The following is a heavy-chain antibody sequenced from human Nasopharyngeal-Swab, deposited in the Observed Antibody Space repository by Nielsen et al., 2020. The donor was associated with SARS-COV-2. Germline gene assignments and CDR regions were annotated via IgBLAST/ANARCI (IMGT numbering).Heavy chain of an antibody. J-gene: IGHJ4*02. CDR3: VRDSSWAFDS. Sequence: GESLKISCAASGFTFSSYGMHWVRQAPGKGLEWVAVISYDGSNKYYADSVKGRFTFSRDNSKNTLYLQMNSLRAEDTAVYYCVRDSSWAFDSWGQGTLVTVSS. CDR1: GFTFSSYG. D-gene: IGHD7-27*01. V-gene: IGHV3-30*03. CDR2: ISYDGSNK.